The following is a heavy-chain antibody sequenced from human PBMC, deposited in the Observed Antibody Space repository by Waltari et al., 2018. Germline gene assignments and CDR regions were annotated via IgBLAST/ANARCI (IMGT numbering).Heavy chain of an antibody. CDR2: IYHSGST. CDR1: GYSISRGYY. J-gene: IGHJ4*02. D-gene: IGHD4-17*01. CDR3: ARALDYGDNYYFDY. V-gene: IGHV4-38-2*02. Sequence: QVQLQESGPGLVKPSETLSLTCTVSGYSISRGYYWGWIRQPPGKGLEWIGSIYHSGSTYYTPSLKNRVTISVDTSKNQFSLKLSSVTAADTAVYYCARALDYGDNYYFDYWGQGTLVTVSS.